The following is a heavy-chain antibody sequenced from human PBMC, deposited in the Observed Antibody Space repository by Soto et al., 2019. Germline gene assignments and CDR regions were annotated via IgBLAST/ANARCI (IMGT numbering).Heavy chain of an antibody. Sequence: ASVKVSCKASGGTFSSYAISWVRQAPGQGLEWMGGIIPIFGTANYAQKFQGRVTITADESTSTAYMELSSLRSEDTAVYYCARARRSYSSTVGVDDWGQGTLVTVSS. D-gene: IGHD6-13*01. CDR3: ARARRSYSSTVGVDD. CDR1: GGTFSSYA. V-gene: IGHV1-69*13. CDR2: IIPIFGTA. J-gene: IGHJ4*02.